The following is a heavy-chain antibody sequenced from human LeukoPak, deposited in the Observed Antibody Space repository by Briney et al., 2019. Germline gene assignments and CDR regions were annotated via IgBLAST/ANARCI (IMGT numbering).Heavy chain of an antibody. CDR1: GYTFTSYG. J-gene: IGHJ5*02. V-gene: IGHV1-18*01. CDR3: ARVLVVPAAIRWFDP. CDR2: ISAYNGNT. D-gene: IGHD2-2*01. Sequence: VASVKVSCKASGYTFTSYGISWVRQAPGQGLEWMGWISAYNGNTNYAQKLQGRVTMTTDTSTSTAYMELRSLRSDDTAVYYCARVLVVPAAIRWFDPWGQGTLVTVSS.